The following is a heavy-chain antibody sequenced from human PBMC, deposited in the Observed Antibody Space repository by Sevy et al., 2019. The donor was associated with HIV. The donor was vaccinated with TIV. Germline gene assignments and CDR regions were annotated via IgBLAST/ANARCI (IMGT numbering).Heavy chain of an antibody. D-gene: IGHD3-10*01. CDR1: GFTFSNAW. CDR2: IKSKTDGGTT. CDR3: TTDEPAYYYGSGSKY. Sequence: GESLKISCAASGFTFSNAWMSWVRQAPGKGLEWVGRIKSKTDGGTTDYAAPVKGRFTISRDDSKNTLYLQMNSLKTEDTAVYYCTTDEPAYYYGSGSKYWGQGTLVTVSS. V-gene: IGHV3-15*01. J-gene: IGHJ4*02.